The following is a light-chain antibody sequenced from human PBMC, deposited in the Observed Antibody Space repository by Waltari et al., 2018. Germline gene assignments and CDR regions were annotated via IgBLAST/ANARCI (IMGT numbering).Light chain of an antibody. J-gene: IGKJ1*01. CDR3: QQYNNWPPKT. Sequence: EIMMTQSPATLSVSPGERATLSCRASQSVSSNLAWYQQKPGQAPRLLIYGASTRATGIPARFRGSGSGTEFTLTISSLQSEDFAVYYCQQYNNWPPKTFGQGTKVEIK. CDR1: QSVSSN. V-gene: IGKV3-15*01. CDR2: GAS.